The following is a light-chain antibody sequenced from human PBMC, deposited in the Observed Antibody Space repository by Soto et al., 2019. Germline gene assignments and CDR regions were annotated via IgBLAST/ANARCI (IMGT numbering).Light chain of an antibody. V-gene: IGKV3-11*01. J-gene: IGKJ2*01. CDR2: DAS. CDR1: QSISNS. CDR3: QQYNNWPPYT. Sequence: EIVLTQSPATLSLSPGERATLSCRASQSISNSLAWYQQKPGQAPRLLIYDASNRATGIPARFSGSGSGTDFTLTISSLEPEDFALYYCQQYNNWPPYTFGQGTKVEIK.